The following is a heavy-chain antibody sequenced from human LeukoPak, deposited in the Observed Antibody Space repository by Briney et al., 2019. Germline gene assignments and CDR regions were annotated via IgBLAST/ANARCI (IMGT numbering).Heavy chain of an antibody. CDR2: INPNSGGT. J-gene: IGHJ4*02. CDR3: ARTRGTHISMAYLDS. V-gene: IGHV1-2*02. D-gene: IGHD2/OR15-2a*01. Sequence: GASVKVSCKASGYTLTGYYMHWVRQAPGQGLEWMGWINPNSGGTNYAQKFQGRVTMTRVTSITTAYMELSSLRSDDTAVYYCARTRGTHISMAYLDSWGQGTLVTVSS. CDR1: GYTLTGYY.